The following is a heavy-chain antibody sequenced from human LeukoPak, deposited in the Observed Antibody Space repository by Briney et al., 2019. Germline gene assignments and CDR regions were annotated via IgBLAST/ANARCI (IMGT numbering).Heavy chain of an antibody. V-gene: IGHV4-38-2*02. D-gene: IGHD6-19*01. Sequence: SETLSLTCTVSGYSISSGYYWGWIRQHPGKGLEWIGSIYHSGSTYYNPSLKSRVTISVDTSKNQFSLKLSSVTAADTAVYYCARGSPQDSSGDFDYWGQGTLVTVSS. J-gene: IGHJ4*02. CDR3: ARGSPQDSSGDFDY. CDR1: GYSISSGYY. CDR2: IYHSGST.